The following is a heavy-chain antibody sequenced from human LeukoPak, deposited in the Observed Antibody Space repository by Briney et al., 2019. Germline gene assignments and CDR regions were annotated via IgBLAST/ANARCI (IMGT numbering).Heavy chain of an antibody. CDR3: ARVLNSLAAAGTFDY. Sequence: PGGSLRLSCAASGFTFSSYSMNWVRQAPGKGLEWVSYISSSSSTIYYADSVKGRFTISRDNAKNSLYLQMNSLRAEDTAVYYCARVLNSLAAAGTFDYWGQGTLVTVPS. CDR1: GFTFSSYS. D-gene: IGHD6-13*01. V-gene: IGHV3-48*01. CDR2: ISSSSSTI. J-gene: IGHJ4*02.